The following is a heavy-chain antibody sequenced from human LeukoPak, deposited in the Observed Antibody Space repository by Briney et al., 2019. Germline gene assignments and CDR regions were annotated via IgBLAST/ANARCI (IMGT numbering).Heavy chain of an antibody. CDR2: ISYDGSNK. V-gene: IGHV3-30*03. J-gene: IGHJ4*02. Sequence: PGRSLRLSCAASGFTFSSYGMHWVRQAPGKGLEWVAVISYDGSNKYYADSVKGRFTISRDNSKNTLYLQMNSLRAEDTAVYYCARSPRFDWLPTRNYYFDYWGQGTLVTVSS. D-gene: IGHD3-9*01. CDR3: ARSPRFDWLPTRNYYFDY. CDR1: GFTFSSYG.